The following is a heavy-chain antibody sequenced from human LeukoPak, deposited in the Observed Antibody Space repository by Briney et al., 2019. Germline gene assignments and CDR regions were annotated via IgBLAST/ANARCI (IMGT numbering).Heavy chain of an antibody. Sequence: GGSLRLSCAASGFTFSSYSMNWVRQAPGKGLEWVSSISSSSSYIYYADSVKGRFTISRDNAKNSLYLQMNSLRAEDTAVYYCAKYPVHCSGGSCYSHGYFDYWGQGTLVTVSS. CDR3: AKYPVHCSGGSCYSHGYFDY. V-gene: IGHV3-21*04. D-gene: IGHD2-15*01. CDR1: GFTFSSYS. J-gene: IGHJ4*02. CDR2: ISSSSSYI.